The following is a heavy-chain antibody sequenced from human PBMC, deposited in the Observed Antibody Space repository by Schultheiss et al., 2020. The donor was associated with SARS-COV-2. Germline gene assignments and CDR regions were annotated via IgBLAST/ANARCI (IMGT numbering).Heavy chain of an antibody. CDR2: ISAYNGNT. CDR1: GYTFTSYG. D-gene: IGHD2-15*01. Sequence: ASVKVSCKASGYTFTSYGISWVRQAPGQGLEWMGWISAYNGNTNYAQKLQGRVTMTTDTSTSTAYMELSSLRSEDTAVYYCAREGYCSGGSCFGGMDVWGQGTTVTVSS. V-gene: IGHV1-18*01. CDR3: AREGYCSGGSCFGGMDV. J-gene: IGHJ6*02.